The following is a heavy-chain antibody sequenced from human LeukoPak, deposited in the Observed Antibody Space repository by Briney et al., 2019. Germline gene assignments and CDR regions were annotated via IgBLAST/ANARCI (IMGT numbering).Heavy chain of an antibody. D-gene: IGHD1-26*01. Sequence: GGSLRLSCAASGFAFHALAMHWVRQAPGKGLEWVSLIISDGDKTYYADSVRGRFTISRDNSKTSLYLQMNSLRTEDTALYYCATWAFYHDLDVWGQGTTVTISS. CDR3: ATWAFYHDLDV. V-gene: IGHV3-43*02. CDR1: GFAFHALA. J-gene: IGHJ6*02. CDR2: IISDGDKT.